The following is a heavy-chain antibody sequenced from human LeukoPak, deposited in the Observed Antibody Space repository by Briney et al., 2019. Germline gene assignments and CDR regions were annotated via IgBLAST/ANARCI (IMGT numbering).Heavy chain of an antibody. D-gene: IGHD4-11*01. CDR1: GFTFGDYA. CDR2: IRNRPNGGTT. Sequence: PGGSLRLSCTASGFTFGDYAMSWFRQAPGKGLEWVGFIRNRPNGGTTEYAAPVKGRFTISRDDSKSIAYLQMNSLKIEDTAVYYCTRGDYSNYDYWGQGTLVTVSS. CDR3: TRGDYSNYDY. V-gene: IGHV3-49*03. J-gene: IGHJ4*02.